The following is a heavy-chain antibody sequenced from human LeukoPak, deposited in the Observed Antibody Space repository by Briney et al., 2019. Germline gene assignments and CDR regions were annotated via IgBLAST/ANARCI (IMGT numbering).Heavy chain of an antibody. CDR3: ARAGFGSGWHYFDY. Sequence: SETLSLTCTVSGDSISNVYWSWIRQPAEKGLEWIGRVYSSGSTNYNPSLKSRVSMSVDTSKNQYSLRLISVTAADTAVYYSARAGFGSGWHYFDYWGRGILVSVSS. V-gene: IGHV4-4*07. CDR2: VYSSGST. D-gene: IGHD6-19*01. J-gene: IGHJ4*01. CDR1: GDSISNVY.